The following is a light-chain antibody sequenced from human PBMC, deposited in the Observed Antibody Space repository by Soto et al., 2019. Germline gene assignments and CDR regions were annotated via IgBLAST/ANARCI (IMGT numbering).Light chain of an antibody. CDR1: QSISTW. CDR2: QAS. J-gene: IGKJ1*01. Sequence: DIPMTQSPSTLSASVGDRVTIACRASQSISTWLAWFQQKPGKAPKLLIYQASSLESGVPSRFSGSGSGTEFTLSVSSLQPDDFATYYCQQYNTYPWTFGQGTKVEIK. CDR3: QQYNTYPWT. V-gene: IGKV1-5*03.